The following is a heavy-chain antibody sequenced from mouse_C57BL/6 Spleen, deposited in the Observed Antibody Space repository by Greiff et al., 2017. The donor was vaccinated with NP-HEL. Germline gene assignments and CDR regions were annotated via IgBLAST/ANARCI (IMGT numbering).Heavy chain of an antibody. CDR1: GYAFTNYL. V-gene: IGHV1-54*01. J-gene: IGHJ2*01. D-gene: IGHD1-2*01. CDR2: INPGSGGT. Sequence: QVQLQQSGAELVRPGTSVKVSCKASGYAFTNYLIEWVKQRPGQGLEWIGVINPGSGGTNYNEKFKGKATLTADKSSSTAYMQLSSLTSEDSAVYFCARTTTAYYFDYWGQGTTLTVSS. CDR3: ARTTTAYYFDY.